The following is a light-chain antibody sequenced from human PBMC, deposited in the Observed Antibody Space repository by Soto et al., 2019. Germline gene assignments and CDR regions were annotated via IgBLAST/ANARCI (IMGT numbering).Light chain of an antibody. Sequence: QSVLTQSPSVSAAPGQKGTISCSGSSSNIGNNYVSWYQQLPGTAPKLLFYDNNKRPAGIPDRLSGSKSGTSGTLDITGLQTGDEADYYCATWDGSLPGEVFGGGTKLTVL. CDR2: DNN. J-gene: IGLJ2*01. V-gene: IGLV1-51*01. CDR3: ATWDGSLPGEV. CDR1: SSNIGNNY.